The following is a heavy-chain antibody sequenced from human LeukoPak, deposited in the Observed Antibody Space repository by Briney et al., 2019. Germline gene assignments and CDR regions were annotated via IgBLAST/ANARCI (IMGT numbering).Heavy chain of an antibody. CDR2: FDPKKGEA. V-gene: IGHV1-24*01. CDR3: ATDRIFYDSSGLFDY. CDR1: GYTVIELS. D-gene: IGHD3-22*01. J-gene: IGHJ4*02. Sequence: ASVKVSCKVSGYTVIELSMHWVRQAPGEGLEWMGGFDPKKGEAVYSQKFQGRVTMTEDTSTDTVHMELSSLSSEDTAVYYCATDRIFYDSSGLFDYWAREPWSPSPQ.